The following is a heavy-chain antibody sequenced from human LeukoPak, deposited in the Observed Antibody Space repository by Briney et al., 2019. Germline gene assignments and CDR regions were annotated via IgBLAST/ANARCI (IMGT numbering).Heavy chain of an antibody. CDR3: ARGSSIAARSSFYFEL. J-gene: IGHJ4*02. CDR1: GYTFTGYY. Sequence: ASVKVSCKASGYTFTGYYMHWVRQAPGQGLEWMGWINPNSGGTNYAQQFQGRVTMTRDTSISTAYMELSRLTSDDTAVYYCARGSSIAARSSFYFELWPQGTRLRVSS. D-gene: IGHD6-6*01. CDR2: INPNSGGT. V-gene: IGHV1-2*02.